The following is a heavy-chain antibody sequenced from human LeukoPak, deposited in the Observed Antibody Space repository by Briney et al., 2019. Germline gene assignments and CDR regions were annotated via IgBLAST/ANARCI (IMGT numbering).Heavy chain of an antibody. V-gene: IGHV2-70*11. Sequence: SGPALVKPTQTLTLTCTFSGFSLSTSGMCVSWIRQPPGKALEWPARIDWDDDKYYSTSLKTRLTISKDTSKNQVVLTMTNMDPVDTATYYCARQSPPDCGDAYYFDYWGQGTLVTVSS. J-gene: IGHJ4*02. CDR2: IDWDDDK. CDR1: GFSLSTSGMC. CDR3: ARQSPPDCGDAYYFDY. D-gene: IGHD4-17*01.